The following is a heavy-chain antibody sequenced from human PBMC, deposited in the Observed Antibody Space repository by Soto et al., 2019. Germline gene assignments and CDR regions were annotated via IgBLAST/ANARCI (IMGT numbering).Heavy chain of an antibody. Sequence: LRLSCAASGFTFSNYAMHWVRQAPGKGLEWVAVISYDGRNKYYADSVKGRFTISRDNSKNTLYLQVNSLRADDTAVYYCARNGSGNYYHFDYWGQGALVTVSS. J-gene: IGHJ4*02. CDR2: ISYDGRNK. CDR3: ARNGSGNYYHFDY. D-gene: IGHD3-10*01. CDR1: GFTFSNYA. V-gene: IGHV3-30*04.